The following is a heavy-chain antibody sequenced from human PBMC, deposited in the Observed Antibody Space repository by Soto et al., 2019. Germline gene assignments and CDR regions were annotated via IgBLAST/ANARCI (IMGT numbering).Heavy chain of an antibody. D-gene: IGHD3-10*01. V-gene: IGHV1-3*01. J-gene: IGHJ4*02. CDR3: ARVRLGSGIYYNAFDY. CDR1: GFTFTTFA. CDR2: ISAGNGNP. Sequence: ASVKVSCKASGFTFTTFAMHWVRQAPGQTLEWMGWISAGNGNPKYSQKFQGRVTITRDTSASTAYMELSSLRSEDTAVYYCARVRLGSGIYYNAFDYWGQGTLVTVSS.